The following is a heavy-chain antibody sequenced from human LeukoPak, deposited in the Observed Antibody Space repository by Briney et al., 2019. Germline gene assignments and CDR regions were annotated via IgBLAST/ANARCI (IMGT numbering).Heavy chain of an antibody. CDR2: ISAYNSNT. CDR1: GYTFTSYG. CDR3: ARGVKRSSWYPDWYFDL. D-gene: IGHD6-13*01. J-gene: IGHJ2*01. Sequence: ASVKVSCKASGYTFTSYGISWVRQAPGQGLEWMGWISAYNSNTNYAQKLQGRVTMTTDTSTSTAYMELRSLRSDDTAVYYCARGVKRSSWYPDWYFDLWGRGTLVTVSS. V-gene: IGHV1-18*01.